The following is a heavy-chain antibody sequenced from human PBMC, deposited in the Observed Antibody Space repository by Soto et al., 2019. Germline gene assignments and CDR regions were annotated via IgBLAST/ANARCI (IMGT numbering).Heavy chain of an antibody. D-gene: IGHD3-22*01. CDR2: INPNSGGT. Sequence: ASVKVSCKASGYTFTGYYMHWVRQAPGQGLEWMGWINPNSGGTNYAQKFQGRVTMTRDTSISTAYMELSRLRSDDTAVYYCARVRGYYDSSGPFDYWGQGXLVTVYS. J-gene: IGHJ4*02. CDR1: GYTFTGYY. CDR3: ARVRGYYDSSGPFDY. V-gene: IGHV1-2*02.